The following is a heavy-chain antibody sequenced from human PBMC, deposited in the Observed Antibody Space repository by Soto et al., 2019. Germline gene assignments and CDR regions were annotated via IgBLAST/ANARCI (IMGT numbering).Heavy chain of an antibody. V-gene: IGHV1-46*03. CDR2: INPSGGST. CDR3: ARDWYSGYDLSYYYYMDV. D-gene: IGHD5-12*01. J-gene: IGHJ6*03. Sequence: ASVKVSCKASGYTFTSYYIHWVRQAPGQGLEWMGIINPSGGSTSYAQKFQGRVTMTRDTSTSTVYMELSSLRSEDTAVYYCARDWYSGYDLSYYYYMDVWGKGTTVTVSS. CDR1: GYTFTSYY.